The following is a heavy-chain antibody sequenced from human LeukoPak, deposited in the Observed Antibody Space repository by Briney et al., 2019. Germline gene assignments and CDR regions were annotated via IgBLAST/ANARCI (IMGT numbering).Heavy chain of an antibody. CDR2: IYSGGGT. CDR3: ASCPLGELSLYYY. D-gene: IGHD3-16*02. V-gene: IGHV3-53*01. J-gene: IGHJ4*02. Sequence: GGSLRLSCAVSGFTVGSNYMSWVRQAPGKGLEWVSVIYSGGGTYYADSVKGRFTISRDNSKNTVYLQMNSLRAEDTAVYYCASCPLGELSLYYYWGQGTLVTVSS. CDR1: GFTVGSNY.